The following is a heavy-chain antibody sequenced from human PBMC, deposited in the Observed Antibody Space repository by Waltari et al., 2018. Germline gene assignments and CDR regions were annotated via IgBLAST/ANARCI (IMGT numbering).Heavy chain of an antibody. V-gene: IGHV3-53*01. CDR3: ATFSNWVHDTFDI. Sequence: EVQLVESGGGLIQPGGSLRLSCAASGFSVSNSYVSWVRQAPGKGREWISLSDGVDSTLYVDSVKGRFTVSRDNSKNTVHLQMNSVRVDDTAVYYCATFSNWVHDTFDIWGQGTLVSVSS. D-gene: IGHD3-16*01. CDR2: SDGVDST. J-gene: IGHJ3*02. CDR1: GFSVSNSY.